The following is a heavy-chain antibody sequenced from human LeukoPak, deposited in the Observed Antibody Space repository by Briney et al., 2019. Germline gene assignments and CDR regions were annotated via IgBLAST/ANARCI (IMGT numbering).Heavy chain of an antibody. Sequence: GGSLRLSCEGSGFTFSNYWMGWVRQAPGKGLEWVSSISSSSSYIYYADSVKGRFTISRDNAKNSLYLQMNSLRAEDTAVYYCARDLKLVGPKTPMVYYYYGMDVWGQGTTVTVSS. CDR3: ARDLKLVGPKTPMVYYYYGMDV. V-gene: IGHV3-21*01. CDR2: ISSSSSYI. J-gene: IGHJ6*02. CDR1: GFTFSNYW. D-gene: IGHD3-10*01.